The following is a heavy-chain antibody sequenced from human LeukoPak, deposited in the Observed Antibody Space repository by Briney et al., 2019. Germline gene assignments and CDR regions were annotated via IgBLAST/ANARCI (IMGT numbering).Heavy chain of an antibody. CDR2: ISYDGSNK. CDR3: AKETYYYDSSGYYFDY. Sequence: GGSLRLSCAASGFTFSSYGMHWVRQAPGKGLEWVAVISYDGSNKYYADSVKGRFTISRDNSKNTLYLQMNSLRAEDTAVYYCAKETYYYDSSGYYFDYWGQGTLLTVSS. V-gene: IGHV3-30*18. D-gene: IGHD3-22*01. J-gene: IGHJ4*02. CDR1: GFTFSSYG.